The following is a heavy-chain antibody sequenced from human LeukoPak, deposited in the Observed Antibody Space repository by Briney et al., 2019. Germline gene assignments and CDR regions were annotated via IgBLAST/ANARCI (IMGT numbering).Heavy chain of an antibody. Sequence: SVKVSCKVSGYTLTELSMHWVRQAPGQGLEWMGRIIPIFGTANYAQKFQGRVTITTDESTSTAYMELSSLRSEDTAVYYCARQRLAYYYDSSGYPFDYWGQGTLVTVSS. CDR1: GYTLTELS. J-gene: IGHJ4*02. V-gene: IGHV1-69*05. D-gene: IGHD3-22*01. CDR3: ARQRLAYYYDSSGYPFDY. CDR2: IIPIFGTA.